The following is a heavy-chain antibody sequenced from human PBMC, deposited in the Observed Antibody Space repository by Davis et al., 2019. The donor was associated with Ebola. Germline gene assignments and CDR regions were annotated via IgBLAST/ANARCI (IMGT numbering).Heavy chain of an antibody. CDR1: GFPFRDYY. D-gene: IGHD5-18*01. Sequence: GESLKISCAASGFPFRDYYMSWIRQAPGKGLEWLSYISGSSGTIEYADSVKGRFTISRDNAKNLLYLQMNSLRAEDTAVYYCARETSMVVDWGQGTLVTVSS. CDR3: ARETSMVVD. V-gene: IGHV3-11*01. J-gene: IGHJ4*02. CDR2: ISGSSGTI.